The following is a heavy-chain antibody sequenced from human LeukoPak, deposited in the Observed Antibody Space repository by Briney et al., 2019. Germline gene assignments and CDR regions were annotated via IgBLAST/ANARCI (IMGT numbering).Heavy chain of an antibody. CDR1: GFIFSRFG. Sequence: GGSLRLSCVASGFIFSRFGLHWARQAPGKGLEWVAFIRYDGSSKYYADSVKGRFTISRDISKNTLYLEMNSLRPDDTAVYYCAKISSHWGQGTLVTVSS. D-gene: IGHD3-3*02. J-gene: IGHJ4*02. CDR3: AKISSH. CDR2: IRYDGSSK. V-gene: IGHV3-30*02.